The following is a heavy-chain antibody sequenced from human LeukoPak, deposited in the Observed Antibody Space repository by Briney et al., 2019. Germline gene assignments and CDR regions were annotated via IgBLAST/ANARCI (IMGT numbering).Heavy chain of an antibody. V-gene: IGHV1-46*01. J-gene: IGHJ3*02. CDR2: INPSGGST. CDR3: ARTYSGSYYGRIGAFDI. D-gene: IGHD1-26*01. CDR1: GYTFTSYY. Sequence: ASVKVSCKASGYTFTSYYMHWVRQAPGQGLEGMGIINPSGGSTSYAQKFQGRVTMTRDMSTSTVYMELSSLRSEDTAVYYCARTYSGSYYGRIGAFDIWGQGTMVTVSS.